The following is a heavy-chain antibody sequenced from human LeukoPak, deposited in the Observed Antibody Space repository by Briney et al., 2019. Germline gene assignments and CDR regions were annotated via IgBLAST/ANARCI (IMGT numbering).Heavy chain of an antibody. V-gene: IGHV2-5*02. CDR2: RPWDDDK. Sequence: SGPTLVKPTQTLTLTCTFSGFSLRTNGVGGGWRRQPPGKALEWLAPRPWDDDKSYSPSLKSRLTITKDTSKNQLVLTLTNVDPVDTATYFCAHSSSGSYCPFDYWGQGTLVTVSS. D-gene: IGHD1-26*01. CDR3: AHSSSGSYCPFDY. CDR1: GFSLRTNGVG. J-gene: IGHJ4*02.